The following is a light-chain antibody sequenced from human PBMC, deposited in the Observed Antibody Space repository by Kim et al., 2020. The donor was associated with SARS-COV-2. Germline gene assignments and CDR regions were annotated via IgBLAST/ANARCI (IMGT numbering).Light chain of an antibody. CDR2: GAS. J-gene: IGKJ1*01. CDR1: QIISSSY. Sequence: SPGTLSLSPGERANLSCRTSQIISSSYLAWYQQKPGQAPRLLIYGASSRATGIPDRVSGSGSGTDFTLTINRLYPEDFAVYYCQQYGTSPWTFGQGTKVDIK. V-gene: IGKV3-20*01. CDR3: QQYGTSPWT.